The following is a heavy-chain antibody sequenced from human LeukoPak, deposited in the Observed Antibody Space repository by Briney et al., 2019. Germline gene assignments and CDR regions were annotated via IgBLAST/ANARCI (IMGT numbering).Heavy chain of an antibody. D-gene: IGHD3-10*01. Sequence: GGSLRLSCAASGFTVSSSYMSWVRQAPGKGLEWVSVIYRTGSTHYADSVKGRFTISRDNSKNTLYLQMNSLRAEDTAVYYCARDLYYGSGNRYWGQGTLVTVSS. CDR2: IYRTGST. J-gene: IGHJ4*02. CDR3: ARDLYYGSGNRY. V-gene: IGHV3-53*01. CDR1: GFTVSSSY.